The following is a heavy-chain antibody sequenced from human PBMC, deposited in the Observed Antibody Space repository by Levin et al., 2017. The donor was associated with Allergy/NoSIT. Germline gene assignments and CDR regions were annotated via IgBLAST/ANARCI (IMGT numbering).Heavy chain of an antibody. CDR1: GGSFSAYY. J-gene: IGHJ4*02. D-gene: IGHD3-10*01. Sequence: SETLSLTCAVSGGSFSAYYWSWIRQPPGKGLEWIGEINDGGDTDYNSSLKSRLTISVDTSKSHFSLSLNSVSAADTAVYYCARAKPLRRLLMSTVGGGYYFDSWGQGTLVTVSS. CDR3: ARAKPLRRLLMSTVGGGYYFDS. CDR2: INDGGDT. V-gene: IGHV4-34*01.